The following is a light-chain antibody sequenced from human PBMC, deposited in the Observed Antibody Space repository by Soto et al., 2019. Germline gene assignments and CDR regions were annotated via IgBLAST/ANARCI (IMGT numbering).Light chain of an antibody. J-gene: IGKJ1*01. V-gene: IGKV1-5*01. CDR3: QQYNSYSWT. CDR2: DAS. CDR1: QSISSW. Sequence: DIQMTQSPSTLSASVGDRVTITCRASQSISSWLAWYQQKPGKAPKLLIYDASSLESGVPSRFSGSGSGTEFTLTISSLQPDDFATHYGQQYNSYSWTFGQGTKVEIK.